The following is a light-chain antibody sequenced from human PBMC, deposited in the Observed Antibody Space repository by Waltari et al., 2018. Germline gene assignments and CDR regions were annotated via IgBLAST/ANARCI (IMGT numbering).Light chain of an antibody. CDR3: SSYTSSRTLV. Sequence: QSALTQPASVSEPPGQSITIACTGTRRDVGGFNYVSWYQQHPGKAPKLMIYEVNNRPPGVSNRFSGSTSGNTASLTIAGLQAEDEADYYCSSYTSSRTLVFGGGTKLTVL. V-gene: IGLV2-14*01. CDR2: EVN. J-gene: IGLJ2*01. CDR1: RRDVGGFNY.